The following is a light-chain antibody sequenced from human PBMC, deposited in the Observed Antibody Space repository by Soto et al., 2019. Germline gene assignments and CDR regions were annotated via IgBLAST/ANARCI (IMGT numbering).Light chain of an antibody. CDR2: RNN. V-gene: IGLV1-47*01. CDR3: AAWDDSLSGYV. J-gene: IGLJ1*01. Sequence: QSVLTQPPSASGTPGQRVTISCSGSSSNIGSNYVYWYQQLPGTAPKLLIYRNNQRPSGVPDRFSGSKSGPSASLAISGLRSEDEADYYCAAWDDSLSGYVFGPGTKLTVL. CDR1: SSNIGSNY.